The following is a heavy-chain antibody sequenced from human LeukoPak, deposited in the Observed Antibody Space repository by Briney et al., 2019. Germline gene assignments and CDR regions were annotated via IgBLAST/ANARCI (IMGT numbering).Heavy chain of an antibody. CDR2: IYHSGST. V-gene: IGHV4-38-2*02. Sequence: ETLSLTCTVSGYSISSGYYWGWIRQPPGKGLEWIGSIYHSGSTYYNPSLKSRVTISVDTSKNQFSLKLSSVTAADTAVYYCARDVQDTAMGRFDYWGQGTLVTVSS. D-gene: IGHD5-18*01. J-gene: IGHJ4*02. CDR1: GYSISSGYY. CDR3: ARDVQDTAMGRFDY.